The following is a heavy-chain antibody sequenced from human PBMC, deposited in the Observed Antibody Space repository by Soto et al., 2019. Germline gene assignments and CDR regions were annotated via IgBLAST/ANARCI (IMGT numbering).Heavy chain of an antibody. CDR1: GFKFSSYW. D-gene: IGHD2-2*01. CDR3: ATDLGYCSSASCYSYFDC. J-gene: IGHJ4*02. CDR2: INSDGSTT. V-gene: IGHV3-74*01. Sequence: GGSLRLSCAASGFKFSSYWMHWVRQAPGKRPVWVSRINSDGSTTTYADSVKGRFTISRDNAKNTPYLQMNSLRAEDTAVYYCATDLGYCSSASCYSYFDCWGQGTLVTVSS.